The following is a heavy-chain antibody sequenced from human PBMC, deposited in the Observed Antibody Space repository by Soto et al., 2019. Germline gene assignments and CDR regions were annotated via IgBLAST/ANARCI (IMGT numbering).Heavy chain of an antibody. Sequence: GGSLRLSCAASGFTFRSYAMNWVRQAPGKGLEWVSAISASGGNTYFADSVKGRFTISRDNSKNTLYLQLNSLRAEDTAVYYCAKEEGYYFDYWGQGTLVTVSS. CDR1: GFTFRSYA. J-gene: IGHJ4*02. CDR2: ISASGGNT. CDR3: AKEEGYYFDY. V-gene: IGHV3-23*01.